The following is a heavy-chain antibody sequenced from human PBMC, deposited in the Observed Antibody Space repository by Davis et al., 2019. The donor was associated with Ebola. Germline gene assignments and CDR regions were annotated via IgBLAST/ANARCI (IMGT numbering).Heavy chain of an antibody. CDR1: GYTFIGHY. Sequence: ASVKVSCKASGYTFIGHYLHWVRQAPGQGLEWMGWINPNSGDTKFLQKFQGRVTVTRDTSISTVYMELSRLRSDDTAVYYCARGSGFWNGYFMAYFGFWGQGALVTVSS. CDR3: ARGSGFWNGYFMAYFGF. D-gene: IGHD3-3*01. CDR2: INPNSGDT. V-gene: IGHV1-2*02. J-gene: IGHJ4*02.